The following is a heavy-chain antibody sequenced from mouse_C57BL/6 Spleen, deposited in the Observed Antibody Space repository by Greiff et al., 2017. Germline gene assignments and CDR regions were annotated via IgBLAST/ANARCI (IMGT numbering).Heavy chain of an antibody. V-gene: IGHV1-59*01. J-gene: IGHJ4*01. CDR1: GYTFTSYW. D-gene: IGHD3-3*01. CDR2: IDPSDSYT. CDR3: ARRGPYAMDY. Sequence: QVQLQQPGAELVRPGTSVKLSCKASGYTFTSYWMHWVKQRPGQGLEWIGVIDPSDSYTNYNQKFKGKATLTVDTSYSTAYMQLSSLTSEDSAVYYGARRGPYAMDYWGQGTSVTVSS.